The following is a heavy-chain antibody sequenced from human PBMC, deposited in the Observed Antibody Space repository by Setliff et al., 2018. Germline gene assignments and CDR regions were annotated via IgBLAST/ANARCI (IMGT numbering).Heavy chain of an antibody. CDR3: AKGFQGKNVGTFDS. J-gene: IGHJ4*01. V-gene: IGHV3-43D*03. CDR1: GFNFDDFA. CDR2: ISRDGVTT. D-gene: IGHD1-7*01. Sequence: GESLKISCAASGFNFDDFAMHWVRLPPGQGLQWVSLISRDGVTTYYADSVRGRFTISRDSGTNSLSLQMSSLRADDTAVYYCAKGFQGKNVGTFDSWGHGILVTVSS.